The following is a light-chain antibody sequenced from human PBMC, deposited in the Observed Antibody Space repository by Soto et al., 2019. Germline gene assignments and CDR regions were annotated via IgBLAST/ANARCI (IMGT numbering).Light chain of an antibody. CDR1: PSDVGASNY. J-gene: IGLJ2*01. V-gene: IGLV2-8*01. Sequence: QSVLTQPPSASGSPGQSVTISCTGTPSDVGASNYVSWYQQQPGKAPKLMISEVSKRPSGMPDRFAGSKSGNTASLTVSGLQAEDEADYYCSSSAGTKNMVFGAGTKLTVL. CDR3: SSSAGTKNMV. CDR2: EVS.